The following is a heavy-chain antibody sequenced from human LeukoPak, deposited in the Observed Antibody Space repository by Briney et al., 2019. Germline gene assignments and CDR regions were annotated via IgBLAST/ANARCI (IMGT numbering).Heavy chain of an antibody. CDR1: GGSFSGYY. CDR2: IYTSGST. D-gene: IGHD2-2*02. J-gene: IGHJ6*03. CDR3: ARGGYCSSTSCYIGLYYYYYMDV. Sequence: SETLSLTCAVYGGSFSGYYWSWIRQPAGKGLEWIGRIYTSGSTNYNPSLKSRVTMSVDTSKNQFSLKLSSVTAADTAVYYCARGGYCSSTSCYIGLYYYYYMDVWGKGTTVTISS. V-gene: IGHV4-59*10.